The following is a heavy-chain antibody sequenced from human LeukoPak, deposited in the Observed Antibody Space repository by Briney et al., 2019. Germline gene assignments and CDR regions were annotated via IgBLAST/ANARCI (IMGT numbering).Heavy chain of an antibody. V-gene: IGHV3-21*01. CDR2: ISSSSSYI. D-gene: IGHD1-26*01. J-gene: IGHJ4*02. CDR3: ATSGSYRFDY. Sequence: GGSLRLSCAASGFTFSSYSMNWVRQAPGKGLEWVSSISSSSSYIYYADSVKGRFTISRDNAKNSLYLQMNSLRVEDTAIYYCATSGSYRFDYWGQGTLVTVSS. CDR1: GFTFSSYS.